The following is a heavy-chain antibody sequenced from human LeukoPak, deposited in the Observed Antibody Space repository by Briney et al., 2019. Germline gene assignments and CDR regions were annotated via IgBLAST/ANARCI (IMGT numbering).Heavy chain of an antibody. CDR1: GFTFSSYG. D-gene: IGHD6-13*01. V-gene: IGHV3-33*06. CDR2: IWYDGSNK. CDR3: AKEPQQLVRGYYFDY. Sequence: GGSLRLSCAASGFTFSSYGMHWVRQAPGKGLEWVAVIWYDGSNKYYADSVEGRFTISRDNSKNTLYLQMNSLRAEDTAVYYCAKEPQQLVRGYYFDYWGQGTLVTISS. J-gene: IGHJ4*02.